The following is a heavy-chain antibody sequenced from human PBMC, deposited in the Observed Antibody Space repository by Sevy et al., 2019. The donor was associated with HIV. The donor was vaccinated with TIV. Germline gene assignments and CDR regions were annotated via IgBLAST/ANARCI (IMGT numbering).Heavy chain of an antibody. CDR2: IYTSGST. Sequence: SETLSLTCTVSGGSISSYYWSWIRQPAGKGLEWIGRIYTSGSTNYNPSLKSRVTMSVDTSKNQFSLKLSSVTAADTAVYDCARDLDGYNAAPSYFDYWGQGTLVTVSS. V-gene: IGHV4-4*07. CDR1: GGSISSYY. D-gene: IGHD5-12*01. CDR3: ARDLDGYNAAPSYFDY. J-gene: IGHJ4*02.